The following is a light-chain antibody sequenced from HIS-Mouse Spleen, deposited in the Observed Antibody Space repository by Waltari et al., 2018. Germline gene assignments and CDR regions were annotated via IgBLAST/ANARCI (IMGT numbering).Light chain of an antibody. CDR3: NSRDSSGNHVV. CDR2: GKN. V-gene: IGLV3-19*01. CDR1: SLRSYY. J-gene: IGLJ2*01. Sequence: SSELTQDPAVSVALGQTVRLTCQGASLRSYYASWYQKKPGQAPVLVIYGKNNRPSGIPDRFSGSSSGNTASLTITGAQAEDEADYYCNSRDSSGNHVVFGGGTKLTVL.